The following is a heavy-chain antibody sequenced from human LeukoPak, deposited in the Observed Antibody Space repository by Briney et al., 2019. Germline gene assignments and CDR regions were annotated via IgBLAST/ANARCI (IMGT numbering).Heavy chain of an antibody. Sequence: SETLSLTCTVSGYSISSGYYWGWIRQPPGKGPEWIGSIYHSGSTYYNPSLKSRVTISVDTSKNLFSLKLSSVTAADTAVYYCARAEIVVVPAAIRAGIYFDYWGQGTLVTVSS. CDR3: ARAEIVVVPAAIRAGIYFDY. CDR2: IYHSGST. CDR1: GYSISSGYY. J-gene: IGHJ4*02. V-gene: IGHV4-38-2*02. D-gene: IGHD2-2*01.